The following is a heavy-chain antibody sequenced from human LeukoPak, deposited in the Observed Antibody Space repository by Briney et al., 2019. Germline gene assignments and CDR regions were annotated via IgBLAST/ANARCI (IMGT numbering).Heavy chain of an antibody. V-gene: IGHV3-23*01. CDR1: GFTFSDYA. CDR2: LSGSGGST. D-gene: IGHD3-10*01. Sequence: GGSLRLSCVASGFTFSDYAMNWVRQAPGKGLEWVSVLSGSGGSTYYADSVKGRFTISRDNSKNMLYLQMNSLRAEDTAVYYCAKDQQYNYGSGSYFADYWGQGTLVTVSS. J-gene: IGHJ4*02. CDR3: AKDQQYNYGSGSYFADY.